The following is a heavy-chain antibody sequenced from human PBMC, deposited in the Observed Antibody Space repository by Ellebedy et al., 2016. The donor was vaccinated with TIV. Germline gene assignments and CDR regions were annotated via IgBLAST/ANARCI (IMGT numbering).Heavy chain of an antibody. Sequence: GGSLRLSXAASGFSFSDYDMHWFRQAPGKGLEWLTVISYDGNYKDYADSVRGRLTISRDNSKRTMSMQMSSLRAEDTAVYYCAKYGDYESYGMDVWGQGTTVTVSS. D-gene: IGHD4-17*01. CDR3: AKYGDYESYGMDV. CDR1: GFSFSDYD. CDR2: ISYDGNYK. V-gene: IGHV3-30-3*02. J-gene: IGHJ6*01.